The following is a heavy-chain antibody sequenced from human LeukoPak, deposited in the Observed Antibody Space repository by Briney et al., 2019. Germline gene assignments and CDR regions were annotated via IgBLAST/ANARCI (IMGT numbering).Heavy chain of an antibody. D-gene: IGHD3-10*01. CDR2: MSHSGSA. CDR3: ARRSLREAYNRFDP. J-gene: IGHJ5*02. V-gene: IGHV4-39*01. CDR1: GGSVTTSSYY. Sequence: PSETLSLTCAVSGGSVTTSSYYWGWIRQPPGKGLEWIGSMSHSGSAFYNPSLKSRVSISVDTSKNQFSLRVTSVTAADTALYYCARRSLREAYNRFDPWGQGTLVTVSS.